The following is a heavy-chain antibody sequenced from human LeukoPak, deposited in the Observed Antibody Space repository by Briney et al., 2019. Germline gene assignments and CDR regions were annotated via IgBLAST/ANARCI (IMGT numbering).Heavy chain of an antibody. J-gene: IGHJ4*02. CDR1: GGSFSGYY. CDR3: ARGGGIQLWLRGFDY. Sequence: SETLSLTCAVSGGSFSGYYWSWIRQPPGKGLEWMGEINHSGSTNYNPSIKSRVTISVDTSKNKFSLMLSSGTAAEETVYYCARGGGIQLWLRGFDYWGQGTLVTVSS. V-gene: IGHV4-34*01. D-gene: IGHD5-18*01. CDR2: INHSGST.